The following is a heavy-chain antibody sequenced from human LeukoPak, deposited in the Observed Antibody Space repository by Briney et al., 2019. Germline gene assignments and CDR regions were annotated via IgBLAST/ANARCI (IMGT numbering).Heavy chain of an antibody. J-gene: IGHJ4*02. D-gene: IGHD1-26*01. CDR2: ISYDGSNK. Sequence: GGSLRLSCAASGFTFSSYAMHWVRQAPGKGLEWVAVISYDGSNKYYADSVKGRFTISRDNSKNTLYLQMNSLRTEDTAVYYCARVISVAATMNLDYWGQGTLVTVSS. V-gene: IGHV3-30-3*01. CDR3: ARVISVAATMNLDY. CDR1: GFTFSSYA.